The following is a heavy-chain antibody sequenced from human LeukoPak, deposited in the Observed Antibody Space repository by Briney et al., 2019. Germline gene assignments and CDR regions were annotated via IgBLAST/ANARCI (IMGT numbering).Heavy chain of an antibody. Sequence: ASVKVSCKASGYTFTNYYIHWARPAPGGGLEWMGIMNPNLGSTTDPQKFQGRVTMTRDTSTNTVSMQLRSLHSDGTGIYYCARGGGGSDASGYFRSDGFDVWGQGTMVTVSS. J-gene: IGHJ3*01. CDR2: MNPNLGST. CDR1: GYTFTNYY. D-gene: IGHD3-22*01. CDR3: ARGGGGSDASGYFRSDGFDV. V-gene: IGHV1-46*01.